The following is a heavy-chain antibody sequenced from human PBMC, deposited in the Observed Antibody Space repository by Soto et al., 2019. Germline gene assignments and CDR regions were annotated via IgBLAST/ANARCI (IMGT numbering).Heavy chain of an antibody. CDR3: ARWSGVSHYYYYGMDV. V-gene: IGHV1-69*13. Sequence: SVKVSCKASGGTFSSYAISWVRQAPGQGLEWMGGIIPIFGTANYAQKFQGRVTITADESTSTAYMELSSLRSEDTAMYYCARWSGVSHYYYYGMDVWGQGTTVTVSS. D-gene: IGHD3-3*01. CDR2: IIPIFGTA. J-gene: IGHJ6*02. CDR1: GGTFSSYA.